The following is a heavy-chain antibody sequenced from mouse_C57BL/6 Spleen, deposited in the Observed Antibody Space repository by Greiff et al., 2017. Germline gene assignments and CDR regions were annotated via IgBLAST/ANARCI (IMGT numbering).Heavy chain of an antibody. Sequence: VQLQQSGPELVKPGASVKISCKASGYSFTGYYMHWVKQSSEKSLEWIGEINPSTGGTSYNQKFKGKATLTVDKSSSTAYMQLKSLTSEDSAVYYCARQRGIYYDYDAEFAYWGQGTLVTVSA. V-gene: IGHV1-43*01. J-gene: IGHJ3*01. CDR2: INPSTGGT. CDR1: GYSFTGYY. CDR3: ARQRGIYYDYDAEFAY. D-gene: IGHD2-4*01.